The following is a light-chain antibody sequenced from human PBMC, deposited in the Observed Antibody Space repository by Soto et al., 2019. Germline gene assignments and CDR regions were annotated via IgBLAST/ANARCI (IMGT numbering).Light chain of an antibody. CDR2: GAS. J-gene: IGKJ1*01. CDR1: QSVSSSY. Sequence: VLTQAPGTLSLTPGEKATLSCRASQSVSSSYLAWYQQKPGQAPRLLIYGASSRATGIPDRFSGSGSGTDFTLTVSRLEPEDFAVYYCQQFGSSSWTFGQGSKVDIK. V-gene: IGKV3-20*01. CDR3: QQFGSSSWT.